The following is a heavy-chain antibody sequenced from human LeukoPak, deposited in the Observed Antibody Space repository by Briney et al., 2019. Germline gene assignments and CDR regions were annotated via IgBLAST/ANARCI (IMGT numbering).Heavy chain of an antibody. CDR3: AAIAVAGGNSVWGYYYYGMDV. D-gene: IGHD6-19*01. CDR1: GGSISSSNW. J-gene: IGHJ6*02. CDR2: IYHSGST. Sequence: SETLSLTCAVSGGSISSSNWWSWVRQPPGKGLEWIGEIYHSGSTNYNPPLKSRVTISVDKSKNQFSLKLSSVTAADTAVYYCAAIAVAGGNSVWGYYYYGMDVWGQGTTVTVPS. V-gene: IGHV4-4*02.